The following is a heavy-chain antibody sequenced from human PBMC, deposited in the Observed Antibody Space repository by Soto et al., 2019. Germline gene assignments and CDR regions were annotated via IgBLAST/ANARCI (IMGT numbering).Heavy chain of an antibody. Sequence: SETLSLTCTVSGGSIISSNYYWTWLRQPPGTGLEWIGEINHSGSTNYNPSLKSRVTISVDTSKNQFSLKLTSVTAADAAVYYCARDKITGLFDYWGQGTLVTVSS. J-gene: IGHJ4*02. CDR3: ARDKITGLFDY. CDR1: GGSIISSNYY. CDR2: INHSGST. D-gene: IGHD2-8*02. V-gene: IGHV4-39*07.